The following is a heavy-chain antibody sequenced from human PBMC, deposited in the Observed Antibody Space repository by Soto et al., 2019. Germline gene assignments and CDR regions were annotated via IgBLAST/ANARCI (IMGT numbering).Heavy chain of an antibody. Sequence: QPGGSLRLSCVVSGFSVSGSSIFWVRQATGKGLEWVSLMHRGGSTDNADSVKGRFTTSRDKSKNTLYLHMNGLRVEDTAVYYCARVNTTLVDHFDCWGQGTLVTVSS. D-gene: IGHD5-18*01. CDR2: MHRGGST. CDR1: GFSVSGSS. J-gene: IGHJ4*02. V-gene: IGHV3-53*01. CDR3: ARVNTTLVDHFDC.